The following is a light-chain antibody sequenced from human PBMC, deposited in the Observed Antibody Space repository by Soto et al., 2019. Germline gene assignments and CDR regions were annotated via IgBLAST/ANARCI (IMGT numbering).Light chain of an antibody. CDR1: QSVRSSY. CDR3: QQFGTSPFT. J-gene: IGKJ3*01. CDR2: GAS. V-gene: IGKV3-20*01. Sequence: EIVLTQSPGTLSLSPGERATLSCRASQSVRSSYLTWYQQKPGQAPRLLIYGASTRATGIPARFSGSGSGPEFTLTISRLEPEDFAVYYCQQFGTSPFTFGPGTKVDIK.